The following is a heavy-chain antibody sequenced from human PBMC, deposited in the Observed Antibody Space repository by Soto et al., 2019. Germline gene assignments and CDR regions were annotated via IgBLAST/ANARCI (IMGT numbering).Heavy chain of an antibody. D-gene: IGHD6-19*01. J-gene: IGHJ4*02. V-gene: IGHV1-69*18. Sequence: QVQLVQSGAAVKKPGSSVKVSCKASGDTFRNYAFTWVRQAPGQGLEWMGTIIPLFSTRYAQKFQGRVTMTEDESTSTVYMDLSSLKSDDAAVYYCARDPGIAVVGSGTSFEHWGQGTLVTVSS. CDR1: GDTFRNYA. CDR2: IIPLFST. CDR3: ARDPGIAVVGSGTSFEH.